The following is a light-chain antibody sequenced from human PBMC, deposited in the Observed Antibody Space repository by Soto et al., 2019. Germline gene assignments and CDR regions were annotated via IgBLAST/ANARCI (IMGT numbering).Light chain of an antibody. Sequence: EIVLTQSPATLSLSPGERATLSCRASQSVSSYLAWYQQTPGQAPRLLIYDASSRATGIPDRFSGSGSGTDFTLTISRLEPEDFAVYYCQQYGSSPTLGQGTKV. CDR2: DAS. J-gene: IGKJ1*01. V-gene: IGKV3-20*01. CDR1: QSVSSY. CDR3: QQYGSSPT.